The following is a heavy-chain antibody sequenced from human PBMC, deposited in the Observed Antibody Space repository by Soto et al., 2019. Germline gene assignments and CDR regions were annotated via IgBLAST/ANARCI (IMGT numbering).Heavy chain of an antibody. J-gene: IGHJ3*01. CDR1: GFTFSSYA. CDR2: VSHDGKTE. D-gene: IGHD3-22*01. CDR3: GREPYISGHYSGGCDV. Sequence: QVQLVESGGGVVQPGRSLRLSCAASGFTFSSYAMHWVRQAPGKGLEWVGVVSHDGKTEYHAASVKGRFTISRDTSANILSLQMNSLRDEDTAVYYCGREPYISGHYSGGCDVWGQGTMVTVSS. V-gene: IGHV3-30*04.